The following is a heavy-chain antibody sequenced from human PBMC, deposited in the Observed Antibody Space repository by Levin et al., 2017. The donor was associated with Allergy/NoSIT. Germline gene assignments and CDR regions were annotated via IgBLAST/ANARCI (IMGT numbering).Heavy chain of an antibody. Sequence: SETLSLTCAVYGGSFSGYYWSWIRQPPGKGLEWIGEINHSGSTNYNPSLKSRVTISVDTSKNQFSLKLSSVTAADTAVYYCARRRYYGSGSYRPFDYWGQGTLVTVSS. CDR2: INHSGST. D-gene: IGHD3-10*01. V-gene: IGHV4-34*01. J-gene: IGHJ4*02. CDR1: GGSFSGYY. CDR3: ARRRYYGSGSYRPFDY.